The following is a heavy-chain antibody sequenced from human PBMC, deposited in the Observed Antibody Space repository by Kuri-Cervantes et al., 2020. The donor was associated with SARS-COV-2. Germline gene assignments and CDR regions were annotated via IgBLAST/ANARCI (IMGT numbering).Heavy chain of an antibody. Sequence: SVKVSCKASGGTFSSYAMNWVRQAPGQGLEWMGGIIPIFGTANYAQKFQGRVTITADESTSTAYMELSSLRSEDTAVYYCYCAPKEGFDSWGQGTLVTVSS. D-gene: IGHD2-21*01. CDR3: YCAPKEGFDS. CDR2: IIPIFGTA. V-gene: IGHV1-69*13. CDR1: GGTFSSYA. J-gene: IGHJ4*02.